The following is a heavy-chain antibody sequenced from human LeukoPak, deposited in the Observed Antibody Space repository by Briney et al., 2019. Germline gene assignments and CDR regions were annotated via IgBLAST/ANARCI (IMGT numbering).Heavy chain of an antibody. V-gene: IGHV3-23*01. D-gene: IGHD3-22*01. J-gene: IGHJ4*02. CDR1: GFTFSSYA. CDR3: AKQAYDSSGYYYVPKEYFDY. CDR2: ISGSGGST. Sequence: GGSLRLSCAASGFTFSSYAMSWVRQAPGKGLEGVSAISGSGGSTYYADSVKGRFTISRDNSKNTLYLQMNSLRAEDTAVYYCAKQAYDSSGYYYVPKEYFDYWGQGTLVTVSS.